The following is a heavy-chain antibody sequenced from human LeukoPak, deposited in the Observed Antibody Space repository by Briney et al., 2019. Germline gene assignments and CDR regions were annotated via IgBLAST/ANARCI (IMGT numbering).Heavy chain of an antibody. Sequence: VGSLRLSCTVSGVTLRSDEMRCSRQAPGRGLESVSSIEYRVGSSYYADSVKGRFTISRDDSMNTLYLQLNSRRVEDAAVYYCARNSGWYGVSWGQGTLVTVS. CDR2: IEYRVGSS. CDR3: ARNSGWYGVS. CDR1: GVTLRSDE. V-gene: IGHV3-23*01. D-gene: IGHD6-19*01. J-gene: IGHJ4*02.